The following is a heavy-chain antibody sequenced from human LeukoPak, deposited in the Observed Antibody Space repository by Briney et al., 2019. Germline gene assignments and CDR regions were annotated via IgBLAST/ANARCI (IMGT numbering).Heavy chain of an antibody. V-gene: IGHV3-23*01. Sequence: PGGSLRLSCAASGFTFSSYAMSWVRQAPGRGLEWVSAISGGGGTTYYADSVKGRFTISRDNSKNTLYMQMSSLRAEDTAVYYCAKRYYDILTGYDVWGQGTTVTVSS. J-gene: IGHJ6*02. D-gene: IGHD3-9*01. CDR3: AKRYYDILTGYDV. CDR1: GFTFSSYA. CDR2: ISGGGGTT.